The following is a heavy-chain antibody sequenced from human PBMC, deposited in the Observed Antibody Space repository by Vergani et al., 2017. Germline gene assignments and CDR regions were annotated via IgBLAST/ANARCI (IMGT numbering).Heavy chain of an antibody. J-gene: IGHJ4*02. V-gene: IGHV4-61*02. Sequence: QVQLQESGPGLVKPSQTLSLTCTVSGGSISSGSYYWSWIRQPAGKGLEWIGRIYTSGSTNYNPSLKIRITMSVDTSKNQFSLKLSTVTAADTDVYYCARSIAAAGPFDYWGQGTLVTVSS. CDR1: GGSISSGSYY. D-gene: IGHD6-13*01. CDR2: IYTSGST. CDR3: ARSIAAAGPFDY.